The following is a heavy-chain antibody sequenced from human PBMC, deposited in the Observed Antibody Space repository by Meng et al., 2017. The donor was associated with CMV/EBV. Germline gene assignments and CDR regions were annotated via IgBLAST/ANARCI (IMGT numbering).Heavy chain of an antibody. CDR3: ARGRSGSPMHYYYGMDV. D-gene: IGHD3-10*01. CDR2: IIPIFGTA. J-gene: IGHJ6*02. Sequence: VKVSCKASGGTFSSYAISWVRQAPGQGLEWMGGIIPIFGTANYAQKFQGRVTITTDESTSTAYMELSSLRSEDTAVYYCARGRSGSPMHYYYGMDVWGQGTTVTVSS. CDR1: GGTFSSYA. V-gene: IGHV1-69*05.